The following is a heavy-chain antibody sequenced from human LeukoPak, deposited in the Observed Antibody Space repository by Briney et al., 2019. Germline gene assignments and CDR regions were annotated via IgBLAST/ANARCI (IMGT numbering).Heavy chain of an antibody. CDR1: GGSFSGYY. Sequence: PSETLSLTCAVHGGSFSGYYWSWIRQPPGKGLEWIGYIYHSGSTYYNPSLKSRVTISVDRSKNQFSLRLSSVTAADTAVYYCATQRLGATMFDYWGQGTLVTVSS. D-gene: IGHD1-26*01. J-gene: IGHJ4*02. CDR3: ATQRLGATMFDY. V-gene: IGHV4-30-2*01. CDR2: IYHSGST.